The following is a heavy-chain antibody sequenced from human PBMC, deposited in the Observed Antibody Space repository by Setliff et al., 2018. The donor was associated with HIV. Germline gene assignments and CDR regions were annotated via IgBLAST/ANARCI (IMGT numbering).Heavy chain of an antibody. J-gene: IGHJ4*02. CDR2: ISSSGSYI. CDR3: ARGGSYYYDTSGFLDY. Sequence: GGSLRLSCAVSGFTFITSTMNWVRQAPGKGLEWVASISSSGSYIHFADSVKGRFTISRDNAKNSLYLQMDSLRAEDTAVYYCARGGSYYYDTSGFLDYWGPGTLVTVSS. D-gene: IGHD3-22*01. V-gene: IGHV3-21*01. CDR1: GFTFITST.